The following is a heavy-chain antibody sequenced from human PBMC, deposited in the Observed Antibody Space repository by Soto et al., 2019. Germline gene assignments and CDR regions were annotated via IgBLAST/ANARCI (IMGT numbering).Heavy chain of an antibody. CDR3: ARTKFNWNYPRNPSRIDY. V-gene: IGHV3-74*01. D-gene: IGHD1-7*01. Sequence: PGGSLRLSCAASGFTFSSYWMHWVRQAPGKGLVWVSRINSDGSSTSYADSVKGRFTISRDNAKNTLYLQMNSLRAEDTAVYYCARTKFNWNYPRNPSRIDYWGQGTLVTV. CDR2: INSDGSST. J-gene: IGHJ4*02. CDR1: GFTFSSYW.